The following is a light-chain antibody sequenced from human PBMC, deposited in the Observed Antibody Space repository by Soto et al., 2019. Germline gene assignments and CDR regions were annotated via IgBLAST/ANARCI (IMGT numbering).Light chain of an antibody. V-gene: IGKV1-5*01. CDR2: DAS. CDR3: QQRSNWPPT. CDR1: QTISSW. Sequence: DIHMTQSPSTLSGSVGDRVTITCRASQTISSWLAWYQQKPGKAPKLLIYDASSLESGVPSRFSGSGSGTDFTLTISTLEPEDFAVYYCQQRSNWPPTFGGVTKVDI. J-gene: IGKJ4*01.